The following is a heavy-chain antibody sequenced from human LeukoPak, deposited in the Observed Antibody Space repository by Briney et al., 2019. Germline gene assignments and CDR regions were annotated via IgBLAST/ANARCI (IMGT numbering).Heavy chain of an antibody. CDR2: IYYSGST. CDR3: ARGPTAGDPFYCFDY. Sequence: SETLSLTCTVSGGSISSYYWSWIRQPPGKGLEWIGYIYYSGSTNYNPSLKSRVTISVDTSKNQFSLKLSSVTAADTAVYYCARGPTAGDPFYCFDYWGQGTLVTVSS. V-gene: IGHV4-59*01. D-gene: IGHD6-13*01. CDR1: GGSISSYY. J-gene: IGHJ4*02.